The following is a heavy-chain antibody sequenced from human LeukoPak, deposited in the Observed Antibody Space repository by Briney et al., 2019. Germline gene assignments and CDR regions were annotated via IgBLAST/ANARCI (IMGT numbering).Heavy chain of an antibody. V-gene: IGHV4-61*02. CDR3: ARDSNYDFWSGLNWFDP. D-gene: IGHD3-3*01. CDR2: IYTSGST. J-gene: IGHJ5*02. CDR1: GGSISSGSYY. Sequence: SETLSLTCTVSGGSISSGSYYWSWIRQPAGKGLEWIGRIYTSGSTNYNPSLKSRVTISVDTSKNQFSLKLSSVTAADTAVYYCARDSNYDFWSGLNWFDPWGQGTLVTVSS.